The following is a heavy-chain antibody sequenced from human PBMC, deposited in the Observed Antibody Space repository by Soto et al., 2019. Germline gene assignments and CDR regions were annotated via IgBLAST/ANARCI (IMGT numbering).Heavy chain of an antibody. D-gene: IGHD3-9*01. Sequence: EVQLVESGGGLVKPGGSLRLSCAASGFTFSSYSMNWVRQAPGKGLEWVSSISSSSSYIYYADSVKGRFTISRDNAKNSLYLQMNSLRAEDTAVYYCARDPAYYDILTGSFYYYGMDVWGQGTTVTVSS. CDR2: ISSSSSYI. V-gene: IGHV3-21*01. CDR3: ARDPAYYDILTGSFYYYGMDV. CDR1: GFTFSSYS. J-gene: IGHJ6*02.